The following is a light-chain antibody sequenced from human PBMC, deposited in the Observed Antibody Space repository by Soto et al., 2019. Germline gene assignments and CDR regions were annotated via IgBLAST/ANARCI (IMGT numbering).Light chain of an antibody. Sequence: DIPMTQSPSSLSASVGDRVTITCQASQDISNYLNWYQQKPGKAPKLLIYDASNLETGVPSRFSGSGSGTEFTFTISSLQPEDIATYYCQQYDNLQLTFGGGTKVEIK. CDR2: DAS. CDR1: QDISNY. CDR3: QQYDNLQLT. J-gene: IGKJ4*01. V-gene: IGKV1-33*01.